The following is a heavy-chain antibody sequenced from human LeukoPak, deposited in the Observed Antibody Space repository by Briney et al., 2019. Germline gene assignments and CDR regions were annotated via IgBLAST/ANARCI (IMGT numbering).Heavy chain of an antibody. CDR1: GESISGFY. CDR3: ARQDRVRVYGSGSYYKN. Sequence: SETLSLTCTVSGESISGFYWTWIRQPPGKGLEWIGEINHSGSTNYNPSLKSRVTISLDTSKNQFSLKLSSVTAADTALYYCARQDRVRVYGSGSYYKNWGQGTLVTVSS. V-gene: IGHV4-34*01. CDR2: INHSGST. J-gene: IGHJ4*02. D-gene: IGHD3-10*01.